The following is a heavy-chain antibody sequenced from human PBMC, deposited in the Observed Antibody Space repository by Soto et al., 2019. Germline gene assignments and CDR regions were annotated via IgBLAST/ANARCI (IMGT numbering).Heavy chain of an antibody. CDR1: VFTCSSYA. V-gene: IGHV3-64D*06. D-gene: IGHD5-12*01. Sequence: HPWWSLRLSCSASVFTCSSYAMHWFRQAPGKGLEYVSGIRGNGDPPFYADSVKGRFTISRDNSKNTLYLQMSSLSADDTAVYYCVKSRGGNNFDFFDWGQGALVTVSS. CDR2: IRGNGDPP. J-gene: IGHJ4*02. CDR3: VKSRGGNNFDFFD.